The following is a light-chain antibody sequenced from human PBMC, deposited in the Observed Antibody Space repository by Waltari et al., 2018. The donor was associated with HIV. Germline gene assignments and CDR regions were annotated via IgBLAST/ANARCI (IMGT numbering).Light chain of an antibody. V-gene: IGLV2-14*01. Sequence: QSALTQPASVSGSPGQSITISCSGPSSDLIHYKYLSWYQQFPGKAPKLIIYEVTNRPSGVSYRCSGSQSGNTASLTISGLQAEDEGDYYCSSYTTSASLVFGPGTRVTVL. CDR1: SSDLIHYKY. CDR2: EVT. J-gene: IGLJ1*01. CDR3: SSYTTSASLV.